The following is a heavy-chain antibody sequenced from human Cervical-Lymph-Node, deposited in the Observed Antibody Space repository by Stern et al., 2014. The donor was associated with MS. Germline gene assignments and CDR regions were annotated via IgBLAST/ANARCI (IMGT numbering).Heavy chain of an antibody. D-gene: IGHD3-3*01. CDR2: MHFSVNN. J-gene: IGHJ3*02. CDR1: GDYISSSRYF. V-gene: IGHV4-39*01. CDR3: ARASVTVFGIVIGALDI. Sequence: QVQLQESGPGLVKPSETLSLTCSVSGDYISSSRYFWVWVRQPPGKGLEWIGTMHFSVNNYYSPSLKSRVTISADPSKNEFSLKLTSVTAADTALYFCARASVTVFGIVIGALDIWGQGTMVTVSS.